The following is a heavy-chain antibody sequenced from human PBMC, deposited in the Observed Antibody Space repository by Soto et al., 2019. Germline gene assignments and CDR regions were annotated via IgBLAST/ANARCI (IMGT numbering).Heavy chain of an antibody. CDR3: ASRDSSSSSYWFDP. D-gene: IGHD6-6*01. Sequence: SVKVSCKASGGTFSSYAISWVRQAPGQGLEWMGGIIPIFGTANYAQKFQGRVTITADESMSTAYMELSGLRSEDTAVYYCASRDSSSSSYWFDPWGQGTLVTVSS. J-gene: IGHJ5*02. V-gene: IGHV1-69*13. CDR2: IIPIFGTA. CDR1: GGTFSSYA.